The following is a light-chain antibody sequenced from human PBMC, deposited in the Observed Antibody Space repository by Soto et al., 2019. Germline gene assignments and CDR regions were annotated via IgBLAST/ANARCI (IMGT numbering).Light chain of an antibody. Sequence: DIVMTQSPLSLPVTPGEPASVSCRSSQSLLHSNGYNYLDWYLQKPGQSPQLLIYLGSNRASGVPDRFSCSGSGTDVTLKISRVEAEDVGIYYCMQGLQSTITFGQGTRLEIK. CDR2: LGS. V-gene: IGKV2-28*01. J-gene: IGKJ5*01. CDR3: MQGLQSTIT. CDR1: QSLLHSNGYNY.